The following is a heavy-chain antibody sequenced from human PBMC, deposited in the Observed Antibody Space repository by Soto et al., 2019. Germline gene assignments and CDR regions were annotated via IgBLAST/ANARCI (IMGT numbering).Heavy chain of an antibody. CDR1: GGAISIYY. Sequence: SETLPLTCTVSGGAISIYYWTLIRQPPGKGLEWIGDIYSSGSTNYNPSLKSRVTISVDTSKNEVSLKLNSVTAADTAIYYCARFSGSDSAFDYWGQGTPVTVS. CDR3: ARFSGSDSAFDY. V-gene: IGHV4-59*01. D-gene: IGHD6-19*01. J-gene: IGHJ4*02. CDR2: IYSSGST.